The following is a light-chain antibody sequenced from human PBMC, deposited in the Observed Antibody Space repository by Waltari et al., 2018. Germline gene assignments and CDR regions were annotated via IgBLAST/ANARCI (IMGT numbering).Light chain of an antibody. CDR1: SPNLGSNT. V-gene: IGLV1-44*01. CDR3: AAWDDSLNGYV. J-gene: IGLJ1*01. Sequence: QSVLTQPPSASGTPGQRVTISCSGSSPNLGSNTVNLYPHPPGTAPKRLIYSINQRPSGVPDRFSGSKSGTSASLAISGLQSEDEADYYCAAWDDSLNGYVFGTGTKVTVL. CDR2: SIN.